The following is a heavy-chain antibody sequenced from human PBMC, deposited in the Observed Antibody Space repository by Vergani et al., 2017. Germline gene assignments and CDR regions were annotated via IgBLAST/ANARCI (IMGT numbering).Heavy chain of an antibody. CDR2: IKQDGSEK. V-gene: IGHV3-7*03. CDR1: GFTFSSYW. Sequence: EVQLVESGGGLVQPGGSLRLSCAASGFTFSSYWMSWVRQAPGKGLEWVANIKQDGSEKYYVDSVKGRFTISRDNAKNSLYLQMNSLRAEDTAVYYCAKTIRTAARPGLDYWGQGTLVTVSS. D-gene: IGHD6-6*01. J-gene: IGHJ4*02. CDR3: AKTIRTAARPGLDY.